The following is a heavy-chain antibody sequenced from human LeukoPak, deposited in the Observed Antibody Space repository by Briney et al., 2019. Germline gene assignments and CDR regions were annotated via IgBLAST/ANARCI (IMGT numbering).Heavy chain of an antibody. D-gene: IGHD3-3*01. J-gene: IGHJ4*02. CDR3: AKALEDDFWSGYYYYFDY. CDR1: GFTFDNYN. CDR2: ISWNSGNT. V-gene: IGHV3-9*03. Sequence: GGSLRLSCAASGFTFDNYNLHWVRQAPGKGLEWVSGISWNSGNTGYADSVKGRFTISRDNAKNSLYLQMNSLRTEDMALYYCAKALEDDFWSGYYYYFDYWGQGTLVSVSS.